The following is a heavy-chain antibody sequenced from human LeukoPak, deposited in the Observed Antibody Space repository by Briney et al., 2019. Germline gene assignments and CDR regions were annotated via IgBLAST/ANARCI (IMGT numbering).Heavy chain of an antibody. V-gene: IGHV3-33*01. CDR3: ARDEYQLLPFDY. J-gene: IGHJ4*02. CDR1: GFTFSSYG. Sequence: GGSLRLSCAASGFTFSSYGMHWVRQAPGKGLEWVAVTWYDGSNKYYADSVKGRFTISRDNSKNTLYLQMNSLRAEDTAVYYCARDEYQLLPFDYWGQGTLVTVSS. CDR2: TWYDGSNK. D-gene: IGHD2-2*01.